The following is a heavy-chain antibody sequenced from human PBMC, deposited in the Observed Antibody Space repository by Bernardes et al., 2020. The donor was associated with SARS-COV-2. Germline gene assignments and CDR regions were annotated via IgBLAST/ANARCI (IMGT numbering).Heavy chain of an antibody. CDR1: GFTFSSYA. J-gene: IGHJ4*02. CDR2: ISGSGGST. V-gene: IGHV3-23*01. Sequence: GGSLRLSCAASGFTFSSYAMSWVRQAPGKGLEWVSAISGSGGSTYYADSVKGRFTISRDNSKNTLYLQMNSLRAEDTAVYYCAKAQYGSGSYYDYFDYWGQGTLVTVSS. D-gene: IGHD3-10*01. CDR3: AKAQYGSGSYYDYFDY.